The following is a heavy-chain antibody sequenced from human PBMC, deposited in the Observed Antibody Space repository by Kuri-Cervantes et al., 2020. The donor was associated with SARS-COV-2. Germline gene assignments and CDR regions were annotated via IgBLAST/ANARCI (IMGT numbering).Heavy chain of an antibody. D-gene: IGHD1-26*01. CDR2: ISYDGSNK. CDR3: ARDRRVGASRPTHFDY. Sequence: GESLKISCAASGFTFSSYSMNWVRQAPGKGLQWVAVISYDGSNKYYADSVKGRFTISRDNSKNTLYLQMNSLRTEDTAVYYCARDRRVGASRPTHFDYWGQGTLVTVSS. CDR1: GFTFSSYS. V-gene: IGHV3-30*03. J-gene: IGHJ4*02.